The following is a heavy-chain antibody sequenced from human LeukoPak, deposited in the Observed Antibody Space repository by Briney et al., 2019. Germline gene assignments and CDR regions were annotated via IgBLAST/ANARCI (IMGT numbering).Heavy chain of an antibody. J-gene: IGHJ5*02. CDR3: ARGYCSGGSCYDNWFDP. CDR1: GYTFTSYD. D-gene: IGHD2-15*01. V-gene: IGHV1-8*03. Sequence: VASVKVSCKASGYTFTSYDINWVRQATGQGLEWMGWMNPNSGNTGYAQKFQGRVTITRNTSISTAYMELSSLSSEDTAVYYCARGYCSGGSCYDNWFDPWGQGTLVTVSS. CDR2: MNPNSGNT.